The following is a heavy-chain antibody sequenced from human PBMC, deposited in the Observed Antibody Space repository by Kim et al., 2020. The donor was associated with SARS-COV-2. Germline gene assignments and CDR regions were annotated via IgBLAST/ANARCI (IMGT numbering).Heavy chain of an antibody. CDR3: AGHVRNWYFHL. J-gene: IGHJ2*01. V-gene: IGHV4-39*01. CDR1: GVSITSTTYY. Sequence: SETLSLTCTGSGVSITSTTYYWAWIRQPQGKGLECIGNIYYSGSASYNPSLKSRVTISVDTSKNQFSLKLNSVIAADTAVYYCAGHVRNWYFHLWGRDPLVAVSS. CDR2: IYYSGSA.